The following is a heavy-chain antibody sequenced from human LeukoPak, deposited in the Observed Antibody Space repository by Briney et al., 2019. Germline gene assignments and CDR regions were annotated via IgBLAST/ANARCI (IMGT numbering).Heavy chain of an antibody. Sequence: SEKVSCKASGDTLSRYAVSWVRQAPGQGLEWMGRIFPILGIANTEQKCQGRVMITADKSTSTAYTELSSLRSEDTAVYYCGRKALGSVSYSIDYWGQGTLVTVSS. J-gene: IGHJ4*02. CDR2: IFPILGIA. D-gene: IGHD1-26*01. V-gene: IGHV1-69*04. CDR3: GRKALGSVSYSIDY. CDR1: GDTLSRYA.